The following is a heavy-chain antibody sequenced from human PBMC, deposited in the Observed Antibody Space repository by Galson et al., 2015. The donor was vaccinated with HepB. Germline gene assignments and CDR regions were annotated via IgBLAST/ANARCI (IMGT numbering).Heavy chain of an antibody. CDR2: ISYDGSFR. CDR1: GFSFSNYA. Sequence: SLSLSCASSGFSFSNYAIHWVRQAPGKGLEWMAVISYDGSFRYYSDSVQGRYTVSRDPSRSILYLQMNRLSVDDTAVNYCAKGGPGRSGMMINRSLGFDPWGQGTLVIVSS. D-gene: IGHD3-16*01. V-gene: IGHV3-30*18. J-gene: IGHJ5*02. CDR3: AKGGPGRSGMMINRSLGFDP.